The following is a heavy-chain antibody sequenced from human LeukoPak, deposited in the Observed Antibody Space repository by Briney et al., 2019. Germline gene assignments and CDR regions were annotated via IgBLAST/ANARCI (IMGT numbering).Heavy chain of an antibody. D-gene: IGHD3-10*01. Sequence: GGSLRLSCAASGFTFSSYAMHWVRQAPDKGLEYVAVISNDGTYKYYGASVKGRFTISRDNSKNTLYLQMDSLRSEDTAVYSCTRKSGGSQRKMDDWFDPWGQETLVIVSS. CDR3: TRKSGGSQRKMDDWFDP. CDR1: GFTFSSYA. V-gene: IGHV3-30*04. CDR2: ISNDGTYK. J-gene: IGHJ5*02.